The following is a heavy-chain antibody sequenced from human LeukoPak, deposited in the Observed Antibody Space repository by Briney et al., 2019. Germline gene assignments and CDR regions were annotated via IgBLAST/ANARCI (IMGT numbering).Heavy chain of an antibody. Sequence: SETLSLTCAVYGGSFSGYYWSWIRQPPGKGLEWIGEINHSGSTNYNPSLKSRVTISVDTSKNQFSLKLSSVTAADIAVYYCAKRGYYYYYYMDVWGKGTTATVSS. CDR2: INHSGST. CDR1: GGSFSGYY. D-gene: IGHD1-1*01. J-gene: IGHJ6*03. CDR3: AKRGYYYYYYMDV. V-gene: IGHV4-34*01.